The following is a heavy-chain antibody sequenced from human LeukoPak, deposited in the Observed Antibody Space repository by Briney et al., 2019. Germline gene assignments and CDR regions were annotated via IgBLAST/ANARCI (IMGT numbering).Heavy chain of an antibody. J-gene: IGHJ4*02. CDR1: GFSFSSYW. Sequence: GGSLSLSCAASGFSFSSYWMSWVRQAPGKGLEWVANKKPDGSETYYVDSVKGRFTISRDNGKNSVYLQMKSLRVEDTAVYFCAPQGGWGQGTLVIVSA. V-gene: IGHV3-7*01. CDR2: KKPDGSET. CDR3: APQGG. D-gene: IGHD3-16*01.